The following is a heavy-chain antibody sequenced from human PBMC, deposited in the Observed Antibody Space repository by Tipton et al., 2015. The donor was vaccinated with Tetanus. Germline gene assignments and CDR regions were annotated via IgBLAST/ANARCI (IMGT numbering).Heavy chain of an antibody. Sequence: SLRLSCAASGFTFSSYAMHWVRQAPGQGLEWVSSVSAVGDTTNYADSVKGRFTISRDNSKNTLFLQMNSPRAEDTAVYYCARAPYRNQNQVWCFDYWGQGTLVTVSS. CDR2: VSAVGDTT. D-gene: IGHD2-21*01. V-gene: IGHV3-23*01. CDR3: ARAPYRNQNQVWCFDY. CDR1: GFTFSSYA. J-gene: IGHJ4*02.